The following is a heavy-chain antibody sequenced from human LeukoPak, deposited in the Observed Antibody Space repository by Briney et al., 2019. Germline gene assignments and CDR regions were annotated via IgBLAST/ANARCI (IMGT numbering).Heavy chain of an antibody. CDR3: AKGGGSSFRGDYYYYYMDV. Sequence: SGTLSLTCTVSGAAITDYYWSWIRQAPGKGLEFIGYIYNSEITNYNPSLTSRVTMSVDTSKNQFSLKLKSMTAADTAVYYCAKGGGSSFRGDYYYYYMDVWGKGTPVTVSS. CDR1: GAAITDYY. V-gene: IGHV4-59*01. D-gene: IGHD2-15*01. J-gene: IGHJ6*03. CDR2: IYNSEIT.